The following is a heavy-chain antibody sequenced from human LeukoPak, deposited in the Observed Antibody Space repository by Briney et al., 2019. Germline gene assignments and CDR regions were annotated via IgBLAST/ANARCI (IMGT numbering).Heavy chain of an antibody. V-gene: IGHV3-30*04. D-gene: IGHD3-22*01. Sequence: GWSLRLSCAASGFTFSSYAMHWVRQAPGKGLEWVAVISYDGSNKYYADSVKGRFTISRDNSKNTLYLQMNSLRPEDSAVHYCAKDGRGSGYFPDYWGQGTLVTVSS. J-gene: IGHJ4*02. CDR1: GFTFSSYA. CDR3: AKDGRGSGYFPDY. CDR2: ISYDGSNK.